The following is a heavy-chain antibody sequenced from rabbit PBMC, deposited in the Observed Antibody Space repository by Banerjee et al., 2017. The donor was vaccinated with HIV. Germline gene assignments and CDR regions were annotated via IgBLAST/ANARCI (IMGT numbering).Heavy chain of an antibody. D-gene: IGHD4-1*01. CDR2: IYAGSGST. CDR1: GFTISSSYY. CDR3: ASALLVPGVYSL. Sequence: QSLEESGGGLVQPEGSLALTCKASGFTISSSYYMCWVRQAPGKGLEWIGCIYAGSGSTSYASWAKGRFTISKTSSTTVTLQMNSLTAADTATYFCASALLVPGVYSLWGPGTLVTVS. J-gene: IGHJ4*01. V-gene: IGHV1S40*01.